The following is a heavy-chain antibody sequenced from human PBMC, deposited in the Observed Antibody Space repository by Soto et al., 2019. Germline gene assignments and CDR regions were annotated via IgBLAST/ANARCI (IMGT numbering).Heavy chain of an antibody. J-gene: IGHJ5*02. D-gene: IGHD3-16*02. CDR1: GGSISSSSYY. V-gene: IGHV4-39*01. CDR2: IYYSGST. CDR3: ASWYDYVWGSYHWFDP. Sequence: SETLSLTCTVSGGSISSSSYYWGWIRQPPGKGLEWIGSIYYSGSTYYNPSLKSRVTISVDTSKNQFSLKLSSVTAADTAVYYCASWYDYVWGSYHWFDPWGQGTLVTVSS.